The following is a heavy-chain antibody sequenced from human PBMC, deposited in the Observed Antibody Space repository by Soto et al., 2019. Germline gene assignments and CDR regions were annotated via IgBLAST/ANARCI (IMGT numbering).Heavy chain of an antibody. CDR1: GFSFSDSY. V-gene: IGHV3-11*06. J-gene: IGHJ5*02. CDR3: ARGGGGGLFDP. CDR2: ISPRSTFR. Sequence: LRLSCATSGFSFSDSYMSWIRQAPGKGLEWISYISPRSTFRDYAESVKGRFTISRDSVKNSLYLQMNNLTAGDTGVYYCARGGGGGLFDPWGQGSLVTVSS. D-gene: IGHD2-21*01.